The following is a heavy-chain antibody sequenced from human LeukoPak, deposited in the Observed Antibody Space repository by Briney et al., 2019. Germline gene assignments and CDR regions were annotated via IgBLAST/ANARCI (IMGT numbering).Heavy chain of an antibody. CDR3: AREGGYCSTTNCYTFDH. CDR2: ISSSSSTI. D-gene: IGHD2-2*02. J-gene: IGHJ4*02. V-gene: IGHV3-48*01. CDR1: GFTFSSYS. Sequence: GGSLRLSCAASGFTFSSYSMNWVRQAPGKGLEWVSYISSSSSTIYYADSVKGRFTISRDNAKNSLYLQMNSLRAEDTAMYYCAREGGYCSTTNCYTFDHWGQGTLVTVSS.